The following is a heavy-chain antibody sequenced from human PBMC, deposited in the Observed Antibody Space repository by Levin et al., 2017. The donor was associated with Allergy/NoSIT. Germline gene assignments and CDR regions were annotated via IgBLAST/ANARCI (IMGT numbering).Heavy chain of an antibody. Sequence: GGSLRLSCKGSGYSFTSYWIGWVRQMPGKGLEWMGIIYPGDSDTRYSPSFQGQVTISADKSISTAYLQWSSLKASDTAMYYCARHIRGSGVPAAIRKREEDYYYYYGMDVWGQGTTVTVSS. J-gene: IGHJ6*02. CDR2: IYPGDSDT. CDR3: ARHIRGSGVPAAIRKREEDYYYYYGMDV. CDR1: GYSFTSYW. V-gene: IGHV5-51*01. D-gene: IGHD2-2*01.